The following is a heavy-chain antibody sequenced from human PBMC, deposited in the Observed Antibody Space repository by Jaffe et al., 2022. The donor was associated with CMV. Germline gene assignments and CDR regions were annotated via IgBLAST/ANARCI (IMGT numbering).Heavy chain of an antibody. CDR2: TWYDGSNK. CDR3: ARNQRGGDFWSGLDAFDI. Sequence: QVQLVESGGGVVQPGRSLRLSCAASGFTFSNYCMHWVRQAPGKGLEWVAVTWYDGSNKYYADSVKGRFTISRDGSRNTLYLQMNSLRAEDTAVYYCARNQRGGDFWSGLDAFDIWGQGTMVTVSS. D-gene: IGHD3-3*01. CDR1: GFTFSNYC. J-gene: IGHJ3*02. V-gene: IGHV3-33*01.